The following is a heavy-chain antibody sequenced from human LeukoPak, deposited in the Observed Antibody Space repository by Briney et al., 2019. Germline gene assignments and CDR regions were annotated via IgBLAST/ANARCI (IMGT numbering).Heavy chain of an antibody. CDR3: ARGVFITMIRGSAFDI. CDR2: ISYDGSNK. Sequence: GGSLRLSCAASGFTFSSNGMHWVRQAPGKGLEWVAVISYDGSNKYYADSVKGRFTISRDNSKNTLYLQMNSLRAEDTAVYYCARGVFITMIRGSAFDIWGQGTMVTVSS. V-gene: IGHV3-30*03. D-gene: IGHD3-10*01. J-gene: IGHJ3*02. CDR1: GFTFSSNG.